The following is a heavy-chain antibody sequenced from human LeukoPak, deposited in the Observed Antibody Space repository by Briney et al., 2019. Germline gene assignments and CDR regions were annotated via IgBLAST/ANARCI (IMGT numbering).Heavy chain of an antibody. CDR1: EFTFSSYS. V-gene: IGHV3-48*04. J-gene: IGHJ4*02. D-gene: IGHD5-24*01. CDR3: ARETRVRWTDY. CDR2: ISSSGSTI. Sequence: GGSLRLSCAASEFTFSSYSMTWVRQAPGKGLEWVSYISSSGSTIYYADSVKGRFTISRDNAKNSLYLQMNSLRAEDTAVYYCARETRVRWTDYWGQGILVAVSS.